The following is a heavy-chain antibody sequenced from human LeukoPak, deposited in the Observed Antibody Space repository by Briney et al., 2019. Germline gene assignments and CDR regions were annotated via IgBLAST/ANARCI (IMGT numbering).Heavy chain of an antibody. CDR1: GFTFSNAW. Sequence: GGSLRLSCAASGFTFSNAWMSWVRQAPGKGLEWVGRIKSKTDGGTTDYAAPVKGRLTIPRDDSKNTLYLQMNSLKTEDTAVYYCTTGIAAAAGGYWGQGTLVTVSS. V-gene: IGHV3-15*01. CDR3: TTGIAAAAGGY. J-gene: IGHJ4*02. CDR2: IKSKTDGGTT. D-gene: IGHD6-13*01.